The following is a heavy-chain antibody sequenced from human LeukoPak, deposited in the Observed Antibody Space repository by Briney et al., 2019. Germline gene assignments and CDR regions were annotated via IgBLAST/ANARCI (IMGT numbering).Heavy chain of an antibody. Sequence: GGSLRLSCAVSGFTFSNYPMHWVRQAPGKGLEWVAVVAYDGDKKYYADSVKGRFTISRDNSKNTLFLEMNSLRAEDTALYYCAKSYNTGWYVVDYWGQGILVAVSP. CDR3: AKSYNTGWYVVDY. CDR1: GFTFSNYP. V-gene: IGHV3-30-3*02. J-gene: IGHJ4*02. D-gene: IGHD6-19*01. CDR2: VAYDGDKK.